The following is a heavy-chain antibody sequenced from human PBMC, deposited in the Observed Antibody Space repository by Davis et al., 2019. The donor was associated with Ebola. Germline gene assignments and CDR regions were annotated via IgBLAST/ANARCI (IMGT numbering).Heavy chain of an antibody. J-gene: IGHJ4*02. D-gene: IGHD3-10*01. CDR2: INPNSGAT. CDR1: GYTFTDFY. Sequence: ASVPVSCKASGYTFTDFYLHWVRQAPGQGLEWMGWINPNSGATSYAQKFQGRVTMTRDTSISTAYTELSGLRSDDTAVYYCARATGSGRPNFDYWGQGTLVTVSS. CDR3: ARATGSGRPNFDY. V-gene: IGHV1-2*02.